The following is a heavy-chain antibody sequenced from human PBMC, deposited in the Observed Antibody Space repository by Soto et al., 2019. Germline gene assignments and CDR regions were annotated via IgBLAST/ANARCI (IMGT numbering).Heavy chain of an antibody. CDR3: ARVPNY. V-gene: IGHV4-4*07. J-gene: IGHJ4*02. Sequence: QVQLQESGPGLVKPSETLSLTCTVSGGSISSYYWSWIRQPAGKGLEWIGRIYTSGSTNYNPSLKSRVSMSVDPSNNQYSLKHCSVIAADTAVYYCARVPNYWGQGNLVTV. CDR2: IYTSGST. CDR1: GGSISSYY.